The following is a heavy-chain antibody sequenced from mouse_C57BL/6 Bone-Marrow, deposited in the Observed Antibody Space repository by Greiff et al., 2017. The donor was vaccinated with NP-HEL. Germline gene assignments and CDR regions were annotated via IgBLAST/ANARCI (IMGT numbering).Heavy chain of an antibody. CDR2: IDPEDGET. CDR3: ARGDYGYDGAY. Sequence: EVQLQQSGAELVKPGASVKLSCTASGFNIKDYYMHWVKQRTEQGLEWIGRIDPEDGETKYAPNFQGKATITADTSSNTAYPQLSSLTSEDTAVYYCARGDYGYDGAYWGQGTLVTVSA. J-gene: IGHJ3*01. CDR1: GFNIKDYY. D-gene: IGHD2-2*01. V-gene: IGHV14-2*01.